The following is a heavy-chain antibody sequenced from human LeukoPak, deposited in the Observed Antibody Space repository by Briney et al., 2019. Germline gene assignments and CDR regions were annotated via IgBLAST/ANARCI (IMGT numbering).Heavy chain of an antibody. CDR1: GGSISSYY. V-gene: IGHV4-59*08. CDR2: IYYSGST. D-gene: IGHD6-19*01. CDR3: ARQLRGEAVAGHLQPFDY. J-gene: IGHJ4*02. Sequence: PSETLSLTCTVSGGSISSYYWNWIRQPPGKGLEWVGYIYYSGSTNYNPSLKSRVTISVDTSKNQFSLKLSSVTAADTAVYFCARQLRGEAVAGHLQPFDYWGQGTLVTVSS.